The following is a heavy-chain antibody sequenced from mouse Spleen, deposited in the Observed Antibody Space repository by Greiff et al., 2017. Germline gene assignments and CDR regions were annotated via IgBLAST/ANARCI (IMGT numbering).Heavy chain of an antibody. CDR1: GYTFTDYE. V-gene: IGHV1-15*01. D-gene: IGHD1-1*01. CDR3: TPITTVVARWYFDV. J-gene: IGHJ1*03. Sequence: VQLQQSGAELVRPGASVTLSCKASGYTFTDYEMHWVKQTPVHGLEWIGAIDPETGGTAYNQKFKGKAILTADKSSSTAYMELRSLTSEDSAVYYCTPITTVVARWYFDVWGTGTTVTVSS. CDR2: IDPETGGT.